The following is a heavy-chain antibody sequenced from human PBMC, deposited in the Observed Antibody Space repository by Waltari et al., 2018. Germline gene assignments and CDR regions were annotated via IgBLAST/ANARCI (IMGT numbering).Heavy chain of an antibody. Sequence: VQLQQWGAGLLKPSETLSLTCAVYGGSFSGYYWRWIRQPPGKGLGWIGEINHSGSTNYNPSLKSRVTISVDTSKNQFSLKLSSVTAADTAVYYCARANGYYDFWSGYLVSDYFDYWGQGTLVTVSS. J-gene: IGHJ4*02. CDR1: GGSFSGYY. CDR3: ARANGYYDFWSGYLVSDYFDY. V-gene: IGHV4-34*01. D-gene: IGHD3-3*01. CDR2: INHSGST.